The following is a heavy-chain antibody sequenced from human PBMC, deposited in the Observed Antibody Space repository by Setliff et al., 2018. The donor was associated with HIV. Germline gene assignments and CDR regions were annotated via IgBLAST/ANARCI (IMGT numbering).Heavy chain of an antibody. Sequence: SETLSLTCSVSGGSITTDGYYWSWIRHHPGKGLEWIGYMYHTGNTYYNPSLASRLVMSLDPSKNQYSLKLNSMTAADTAMYYWAGGRYFRDISDSRFDFWGQGKLVTVSS. J-gene: IGHJ4*02. CDR2: MYHTGNT. CDR1: GGSITTDGYY. CDR3: AGGRYFRDISDSRFDF. D-gene: IGHD2-21*02. V-gene: IGHV4-31*03.